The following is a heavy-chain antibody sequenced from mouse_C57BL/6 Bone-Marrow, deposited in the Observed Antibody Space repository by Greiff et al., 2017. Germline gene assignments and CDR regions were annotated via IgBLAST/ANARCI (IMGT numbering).Heavy chain of an antibody. Sequence: EVMLVESGGGLVQPGGSLKLSCAASGFTFSDYYMYWVRQTPEKRLEWVAYISNGGGSTYYPDTVKGRFTISRDNAKNTLYLQMSRLKSEDTAMYYCARQGYSNYGAMDYWGQGTSVTVSS. CDR3: ARQGYSNYGAMDY. D-gene: IGHD2-5*01. V-gene: IGHV5-12*01. CDR1: GFTFSDYY. J-gene: IGHJ4*01. CDR2: ISNGGGST.